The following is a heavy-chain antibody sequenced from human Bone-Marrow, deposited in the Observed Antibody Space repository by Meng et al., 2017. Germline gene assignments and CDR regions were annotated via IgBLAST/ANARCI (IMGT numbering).Heavy chain of an antibody. Sequence: GRLQEAGPGLVKPSGTLSLTCGVSGASVSSGYWWTWVRQPPGKGLEWIGEFHHSGTTNYNPSLRSRVTISVDTSKNQFSLRLTSVTAADTAVYYCAASPGWWRIDSWGQGTLVTVSS. D-gene: IGHD6-19*01. V-gene: IGHV4-4*02. CDR3: AASPGWWRIDS. CDR1: GASVSSGYW. CDR2: FHHSGTT. J-gene: IGHJ4*02.